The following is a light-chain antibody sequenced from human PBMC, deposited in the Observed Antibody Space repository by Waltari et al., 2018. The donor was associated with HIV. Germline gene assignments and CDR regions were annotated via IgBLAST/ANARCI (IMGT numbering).Light chain of an antibody. J-gene: IGLJ3*02. Sequence: SALTQPPPLSGSPGQSITFSSPGSPVHGPNFNFSSWYQQHPGKAPKLIIYEVTKRPSGVSSRFSGSKSGNTASLTISGLQPDDEAHYYCSSYTSLTTLVFGGGTKVTVL. CDR2: EVT. V-gene: IGLV2-14*01. CDR3: SSYTSLTTLV. CDR1: PVHGPNFNF.